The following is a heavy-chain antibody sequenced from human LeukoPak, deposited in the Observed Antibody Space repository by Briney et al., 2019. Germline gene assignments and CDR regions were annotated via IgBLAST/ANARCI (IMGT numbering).Heavy chain of an antibody. V-gene: IGHV3-30-3*01. CDR2: ISYDGSNK. D-gene: IGHD3-9*01. Sequence: GGSLRLSCTASGFTFDSQAMSWVRQAPGKGLEWVAVISYDGSNKYYADSVKGRFTISRDNSKNTLYLQMNSLRAEDTAVYYCAREKRYFDPLGAFDIWGQGTMVTVSS. J-gene: IGHJ3*02. CDR1: GFTFDSQA. CDR3: AREKRYFDPLGAFDI.